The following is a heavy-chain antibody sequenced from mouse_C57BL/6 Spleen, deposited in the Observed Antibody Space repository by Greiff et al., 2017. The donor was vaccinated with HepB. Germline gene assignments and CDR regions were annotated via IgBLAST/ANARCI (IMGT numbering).Heavy chain of an antibody. D-gene: IGHD2-2*01. J-gene: IGHJ4*01. CDR1: GYTFTSYW. CDR3: ARGLRRRGYAMDY. CDR2: IDPSDSYT. Sequence: QVQLQQSGAELVMPGASVKLSCKASGYTFTSYWMHWVKQRPGQGLEWIGEIDPSDSYTNYNQKFKGKSTLTVDKSSSTAYMQLSSLTSEDSAVYYCARGLRRRGYAMDYWGQGTSVTVSS. V-gene: IGHV1-69*01.